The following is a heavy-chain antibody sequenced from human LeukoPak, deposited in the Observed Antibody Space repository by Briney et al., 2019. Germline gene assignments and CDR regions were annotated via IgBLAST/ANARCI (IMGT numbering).Heavy chain of an antibody. Sequence: SETLSLTCTVSGGSISSYYWSWVRQPPGKGLEWIGYIYYGGNTYYNPSLKSRLTISLDTSNNQFSLKLSSVTAADTAVYYCARVTGYRIEDYFDYWGQGTLVTVSS. V-gene: IGHV4-59*12. CDR2: IYYGGNT. D-gene: IGHD6-13*01. CDR1: GGSISSYY. CDR3: ARVTGYRIEDYFDY. J-gene: IGHJ4*02.